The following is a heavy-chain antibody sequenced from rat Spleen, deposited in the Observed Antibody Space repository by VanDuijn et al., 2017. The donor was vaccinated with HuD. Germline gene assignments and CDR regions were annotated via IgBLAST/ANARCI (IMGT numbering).Heavy chain of an antibody. J-gene: IGHJ2*01. CDR2: ISKDSRTI. CDR3: ARAELTTVAGFDY. D-gene: IGHD1-8*01. V-gene: IGHV4-2*01. CDR1: GFNFNDYW. Sequence: EVKLVESGGGLVQPGRSLKLSCAASGFNFNDYWMGWVRQAPGKGLEWIGQISKDSRTINYTPSLKDKLTISRDNAQNTLYLQMSKLGSEDTATYYCARAELTTVAGFDYWGQGVMVTVSS.